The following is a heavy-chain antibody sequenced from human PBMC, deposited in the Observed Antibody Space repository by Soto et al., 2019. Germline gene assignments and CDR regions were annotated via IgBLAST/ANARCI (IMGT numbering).Heavy chain of an antibody. CDR3: ARDFGCSGGSCYYYYYMDV. V-gene: IGHV1-18*01. CDR1: GYTFTSYG. J-gene: IGHJ6*03. D-gene: IGHD2-15*01. CDR2: ISAYNGNT. Sequence: ASVKVSCKASGYTFTSYGISWVRQAPGQGLEWMGWISAYNGNTNYAQKLQGRVTMTTDTSTSTAYMELRSLRSDDTAVYYCARDFGCSGGSCYYYYYMDVWGKGTTVTVSS.